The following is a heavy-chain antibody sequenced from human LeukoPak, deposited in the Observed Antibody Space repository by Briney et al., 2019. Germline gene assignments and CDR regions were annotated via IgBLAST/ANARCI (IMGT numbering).Heavy chain of an antibody. J-gene: IGHJ4*02. Sequence: SETLSLTCTVSGYSISSGYYWGWIRQPPGKGLEWIGSIYHSGSTYYNPSLKSRVTISVDTSKNQFSLKLSSVTAADTAVYYCAKATYGYVWGSSALFDYWGQGTLVTVSS. CDR3: AKATYGYVWGSSALFDY. CDR2: IYHSGST. CDR1: GYSISSGYY. D-gene: IGHD3-16*01. V-gene: IGHV4-38-2*02.